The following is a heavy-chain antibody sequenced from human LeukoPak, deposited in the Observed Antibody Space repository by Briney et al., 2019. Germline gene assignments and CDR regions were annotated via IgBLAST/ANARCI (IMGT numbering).Heavy chain of an antibody. CDR1: GGSFSGYY. D-gene: IGHD6-13*01. CDR2: INHSGGT. J-gene: IGHJ6*02. V-gene: IGHV4-34*01. Sequence: SETLSPTCAVYGGSFSGYYWSWIRQPPGKGLEWIGEINHSGGTNYNPSLKSRVTISVDTSKNQFSLKLSSVTAADTAVYYCARGELAADNYYGMDVWGQGTTVTVSS. CDR3: ARGELAADNYYGMDV.